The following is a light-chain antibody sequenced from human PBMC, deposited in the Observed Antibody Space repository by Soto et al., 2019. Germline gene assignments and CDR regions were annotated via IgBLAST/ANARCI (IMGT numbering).Light chain of an antibody. CDR1: QGISSY. V-gene: IGKV1-8*01. CDR2: KAS. CDR3: QQYDSYSPLT. Sequence: AIRMTQSPSSFSASTGDRVTITCRASQGISSYLAWYQQKPGKAPKLLIYKASGLESGVPSRFSGSGSGTDFTLTISSLQPDDFATYYCQQYDSYSPLTFGGGTKVEIK. J-gene: IGKJ4*01.